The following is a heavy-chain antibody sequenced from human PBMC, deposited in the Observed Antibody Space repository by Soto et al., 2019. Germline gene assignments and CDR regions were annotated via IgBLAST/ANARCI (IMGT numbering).Heavy chain of an antibody. CDR3: ARAMTTVTTLDY. V-gene: IGHV4-30-2*01. CDR1: GGSISSGGYS. Sequence: SETLCLTCAVSGGSISSGGYSWSWIRQPPGKGLEWIGYIYHSGSTYYNPSLKSRVTISVDRSKNQFSLKLSSVTAADTAVYYCARAMTTVTTLDYWGQGTLVTFSS. D-gene: IGHD4-17*01. J-gene: IGHJ4*02. CDR2: IYHSGST.